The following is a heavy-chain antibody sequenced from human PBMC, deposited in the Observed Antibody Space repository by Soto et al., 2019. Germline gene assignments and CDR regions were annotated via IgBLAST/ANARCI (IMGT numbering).Heavy chain of an antibody. CDR3: VSQIAVTGGGACFDP. J-gene: IGHJ5*02. Sequence: QLQLQESGSGLVKPSQTLSLTCAVSGGSISSGGYSWSWIRQPPGKGLEWIGYISHSGNTYYNPSLKSRVTISVNRSKNQFSLKRSSGTAADTAVYYCVSQIAVTGGGACFDPWGQGTLVTVSS. CDR1: GGSISSGGYS. V-gene: IGHV4-30-2*01. D-gene: IGHD6-19*01. CDR2: ISHSGNT.